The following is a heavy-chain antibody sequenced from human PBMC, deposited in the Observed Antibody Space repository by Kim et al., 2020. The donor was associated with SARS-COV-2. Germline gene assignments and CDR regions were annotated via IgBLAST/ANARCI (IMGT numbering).Heavy chain of an antibody. D-gene: IGHD6-19*01. V-gene: IGHV1-69*13. CDR2: IIPIFGTA. CDR1: GGTFSSYA. CDR3: AERVPPGIAVAGEAFDI. Sequence: SVKVSCKASGGTFSSYAISWVRQAPGQGLEWMGGIIPIFGTANYAQKFQGRVTITADESTSTAYMELSSLRSEDTAVYYCAERVPPGIAVAGEAFDIWGQGTMVTVSS. J-gene: IGHJ3*02.